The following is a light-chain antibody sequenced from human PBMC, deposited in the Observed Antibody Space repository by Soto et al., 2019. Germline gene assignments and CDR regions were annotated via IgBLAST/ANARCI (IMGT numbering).Light chain of an antibody. CDR2: TAS. J-gene: IGKJ1*01. Sequence: DIEMTQSPSSLSASVGDRVTITCRASQSISFYLNWYQQKPGKAPELLIYTASNVQSGVPSRISGSGSGTEFTLTITRLQPEDFATYYCQQSYSMPRTFGQGTKVDIK. V-gene: IGKV1-39*01. CDR3: QQSYSMPRT. CDR1: QSISFY.